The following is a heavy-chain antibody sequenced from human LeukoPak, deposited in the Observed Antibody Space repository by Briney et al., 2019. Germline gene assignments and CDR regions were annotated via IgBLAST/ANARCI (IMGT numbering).Heavy chain of an antibody. Sequence: PGRSLRLSCAASGFIFSSYGMHWVRQAPGKGLEWVAVISYDGSKKFYADSVKGRFTISRDNSKNTLSLQMNSLRAEDTAVYHCAKEPGVAEAGKSYFDPGGRGPLAPVS. J-gene: IGHJ4*02. V-gene: IGHV3-30*18. CDR1: GFIFSSYG. CDR2: ISYDGSKK. CDR3: AKEPGVAEAGKSYFDP. D-gene: IGHD6-13*01.